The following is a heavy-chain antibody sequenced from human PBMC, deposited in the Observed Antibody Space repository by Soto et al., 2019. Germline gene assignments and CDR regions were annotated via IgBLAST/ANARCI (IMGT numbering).Heavy chain of an antibody. V-gene: IGHV3-30*18. J-gene: IGHJ4*02. Sequence: QVHLVESGGGVVQPGRSLRLSCVASGFSFSNFAMHWVRQAPGRGLEWVAVISHNGVNKYSADSVKGRFTISRDSSKNTVYLQMDRLRPEDTAMYYCPKERFAEYDYWGQGTLVTVSS. CDR3: PKERFAEYDY. CDR1: GFSFSNFA. CDR2: ISHNGVNK.